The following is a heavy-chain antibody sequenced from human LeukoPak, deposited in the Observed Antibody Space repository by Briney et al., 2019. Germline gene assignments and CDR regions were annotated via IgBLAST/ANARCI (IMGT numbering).Heavy chain of an antibody. CDR2: ISAYNGNT. CDR3: AREVNGDYYFDY. Sequence: ASVKVSCKASGYTFTSYGIRWVRQAPGQRLEWMGWISAYNGNTNYAQKLQGRVTMTTDTSTSTAYMELRSLRSDDTAVYYCAREVNGDYYFDYWGQGTLVTVSS. D-gene: IGHD4-17*01. V-gene: IGHV1-18*01. CDR1: GYTFTSYG. J-gene: IGHJ4*02.